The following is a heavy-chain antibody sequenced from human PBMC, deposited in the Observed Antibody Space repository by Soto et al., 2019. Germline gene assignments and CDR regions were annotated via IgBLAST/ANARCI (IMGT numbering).Heavy chain of an antibody. CDR3: ARGGDIVVVPAANYYYYGMDV. V-gene: IGHV4-34*01. CDR1: GGSFSGYY. D-gene: IGHD2-2*01. J-gene: IGHJ6*02. CDR2: INHSGST. Sequence: PSETLSLTCAVYGGSFSGYYWSWIRQPPGKGLGWIGEINHSGSTNYNPSLKSRVTISVDTSKNQFSLKLSSVTAADTAVYYCARGGDIVVVPAANYYYYGMDVWGQGTTVTVSS.